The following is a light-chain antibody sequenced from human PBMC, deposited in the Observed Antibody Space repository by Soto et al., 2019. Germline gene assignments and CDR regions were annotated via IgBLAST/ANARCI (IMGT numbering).Light chain of an antibody. Sequence: EIVMTQSPATLSVSPGERATLSCRASQSVSTSLAWYQPKPGQPPRLLISGASTRATGVPARFSGSGSETEFTLTISSLQSEDFAVYYCQQYNNWWTFGQGTKVEIK. CDR2: GAS. V-gene: IGKV3-15*01. J-gene: IGKJ1*01. CDR1: QSVSTS. CDR3: QQYNNWWT.